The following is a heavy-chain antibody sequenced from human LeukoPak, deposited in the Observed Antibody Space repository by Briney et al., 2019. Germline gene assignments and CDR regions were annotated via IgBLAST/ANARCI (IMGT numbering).Heavy chain of an antibody. J-gene: IGHJ4*02. D-gene: IGHD2-2*01. CDR1: GFTFSDYY. V-gene: IGHV3-11*01. CDR3: VGYCSTTGCADHGY. Sequence: GGSLRLSCAASGFTFSDYYMSWIRLAPGKGLEWVSYISSSGSTIYYADSVKGRFTISRDNAKNSLYLQVNSLRVEDTAVYYCVGYCSTTGCADHGYWGQGTLVTVSS. CDR2: ISSSGSTI.